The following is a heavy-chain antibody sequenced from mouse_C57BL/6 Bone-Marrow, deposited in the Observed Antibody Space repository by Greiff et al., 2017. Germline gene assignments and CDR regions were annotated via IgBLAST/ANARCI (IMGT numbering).Heavy chain of an antibody. CDR2: ILPGSGST. CDR1: GYTFTGYW. J-gene: IGHJ4*01. Sequence: VKLMESGAELMKPGASVKLSCKATGYTFTGYWIEWVKQRPGHGLEWIGEILPGSGSTNYNEKFKGKATFTADTSSNTAYMQHSSLTTEDSAIYYCAMLYYDYGRDYYAMDYWGQGTSVTVSS. CDR3: AMLYYDYGRDYYAMDY. D-gene: IGHD2-4*01. V-gene: IGHV1-9*01.